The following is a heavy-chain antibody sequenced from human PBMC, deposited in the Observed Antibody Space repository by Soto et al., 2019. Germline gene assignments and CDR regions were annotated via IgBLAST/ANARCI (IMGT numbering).Heavy chain of an antibody. V-gene: IGHV4-39*01. CDR3: ARQGGYNWFAP. CDR1: GGTSSTSSFY. CDR2: IYYTGST. J-gene: IGHJ5*02. D-gene: IGHD6-25*01. Sequence: SEPNPLPSTVLGGTSSTSSFYWIWVRQPPGKGLEWIASIYYTGSTYYSPSLKSRVTISVDKSKNQCSLKLSSVTATDTAVYYCARQGGYNWFAPWGQGTLVPVSS.